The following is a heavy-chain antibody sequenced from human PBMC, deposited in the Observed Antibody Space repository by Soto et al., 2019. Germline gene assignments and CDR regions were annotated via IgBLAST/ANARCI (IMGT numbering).Heavy chain of an antibody. D-gene: IGHD3-9*01. J-gene: IGHJ6*02. CDR3: ARHEPDILTGYYPSYGMDV. Sequence: GESLKISCKGSGYSFTSYWISWVRQMPGKGLEWMGRIDPSDSYTNYSPSFQGHVTISADKSISTAYLQWSSLKASDTAMYYCARHEPDILTGYYPSYGMDVWGQGTTVTVSS. CDR1: GYSFTSYW. CDR2: IDPSDSYT. V-gene: IGHV5-10-1*01.